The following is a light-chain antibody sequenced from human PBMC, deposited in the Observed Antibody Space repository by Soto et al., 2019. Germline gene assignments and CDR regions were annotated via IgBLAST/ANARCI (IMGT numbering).Light chain of an antibody. CDR1: SSDVGSYNL. Sequence: QSVLTQPASVSGSPRQSITISCTGTSSDVGSYNLVSWYQQHPGKAPKLMIYEVSKRPSGVSNRFSGSKSGNTASLTISGLQAEDEADYYCCSYAGSSPYVFGTGTKLTVL. CDR2: EVS. V-gene: IGLV2-23*02. CDR3: CSYAGSSPYV. J-gene: IGLJ1*01.